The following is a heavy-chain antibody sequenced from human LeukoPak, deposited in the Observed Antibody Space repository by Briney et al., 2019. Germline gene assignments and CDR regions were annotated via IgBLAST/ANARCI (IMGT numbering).Heavy chain of an antibody. D-gene: IGHD6-19*01. V-gene: IGHV3-23*01. Sequence: GGSLRLSCAASGFTFNNYAMYWVRQAPGKGLEWVSSISGSGSSTYYADAVKGRFTISRDNSKNTLYLQVSSLRAEDTALYYCAKMALPYTAVAGTGLDYWGQGALVTVSS. J-gene: IGHJ4*02. CDR1: GFTFNNYA. CDR3: AKMALPYTAVAGTGLDY. CDR2: ISGSGSST.